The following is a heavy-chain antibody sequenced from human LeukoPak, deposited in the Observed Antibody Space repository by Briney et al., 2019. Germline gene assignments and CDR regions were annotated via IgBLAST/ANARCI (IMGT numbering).Heavy chain of an antibody. V-gene: IGHV7-4-1*02. CDR1: GYTFSNYA. CDR3: ASGYCSGGSCYELDY. Sequence: ASVKVSCKASGYTFSNYAMNWVRQAPGQGLEWMGWINTNTGNPTYAQGFTGRFVFSLDTSVSTAYLQISSLKAEDTAVYYCASGYCSGGSCYELDYWGQGTLVTVSS. D-gene: IGHD2-15*01. J-gene: IGHJ4*02. CDR2: INTNTGNP.